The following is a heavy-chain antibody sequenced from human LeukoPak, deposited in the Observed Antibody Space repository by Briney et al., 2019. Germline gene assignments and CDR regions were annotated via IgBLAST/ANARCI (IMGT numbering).Heavy chain of an antibody. CDR2: IYYSGTT. Sequence: SQILSLTCTVSGGSISSGGYYWSWIRQLPGKGLEWIGNIYYSGTTSYNPSLKSRLTISLDTSENQFSLKLSSVTAADTAVYYCARGSTGDKSNNWGQGTLVTVSS. J-gene: IGHJ4*02. V-gene: IGHV4-31*03. CDR3: ARGSTGDKSNN. D-gene: IGHD7-27*01. CDR1: GGSISSGGYY.